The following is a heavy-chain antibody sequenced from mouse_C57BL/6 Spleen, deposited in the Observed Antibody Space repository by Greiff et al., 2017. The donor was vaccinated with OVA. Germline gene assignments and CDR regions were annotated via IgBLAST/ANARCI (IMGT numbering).Heavy chain of an antibody. CDR2: IWSGGST. V-gene: IGHV2-2*01. CDR1: GFSLTSYG. J-gene: IGHJ2*01. Sequence: VQLQESGPGLVQPSQSLSITCTVSGFSLTSYGVHWVRQSPGKGLEWLGVIWSGGSTDYNAAFISRLSISKDNSKSQVFFKMNSLQADDTAIYYCARNFPYDGYPIFDYWGQGTTLTVSS. CDR3: ARNFPYDGYPIFDY. D-gene: IGHD2-3*01.